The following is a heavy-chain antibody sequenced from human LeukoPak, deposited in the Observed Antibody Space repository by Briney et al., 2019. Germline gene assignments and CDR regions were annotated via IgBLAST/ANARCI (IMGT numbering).Heavy chain of an antibody. D-gene: IGHD1-26*01. CDR2: TYYTSRWSN. CDR1: GDXLFTSGVA. V-gene: IGHV6-1*01. Sequence: SQTLSLTCALSGDXLFTSGVAWNWIRQSPSRGLEWLGRTYYTSRWSNEYAVSLKSRITVNAHTSKNQFSLQLNSVAPEDTALYYCARGRYSGFDIWGQGTTVTVSS. CDR3: ARGRYSGFDI. J-gene: IGHJ3*02.